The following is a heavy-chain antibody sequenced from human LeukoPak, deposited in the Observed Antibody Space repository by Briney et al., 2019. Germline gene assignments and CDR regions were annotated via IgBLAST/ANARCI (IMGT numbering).Heavy chain of an antibody. CDR1: GYVFTNYY. CDR3: ARGDSDYGGNTPDY. V-gene: IGHV1-46*01. D-gene: IGHD4-23*01. CDR2: ISPSDGST. J-gene: IGHJ4*02. Sequence: ASVKVSCKASGYVFTNYYMHWVRQAPGLGPEWIGIISPSDGSTDYAPKFQGRVTMTRDMSTSTFYMETSRLRSEDTAVYSCARGDSDYGGNTPDYWGQGTLVTVSS.